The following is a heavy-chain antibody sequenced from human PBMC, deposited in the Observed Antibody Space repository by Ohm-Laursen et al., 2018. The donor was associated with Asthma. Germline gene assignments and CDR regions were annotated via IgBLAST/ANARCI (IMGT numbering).Heavy chain of an antibody. Sequence: SLRLSCSASGITFSNAWMSWVRQAPGKGLEWVGRIKSKTDGGTTDYAAPVKGRFTISRDDSKNTLYLQMNSLKAEDTAVYYCTTVDGGYCTGGVCYTFDYWGQGTLVTVSS. D-gene: IGHD2-8*02. CDR2: IKSKTDGGTT. J-gene: IGHJ4*02. CDR1: GITFSNAW. V-gene: IGHV3-15*01. CDR3: TTVDGGYCTGGVCYTFDY.